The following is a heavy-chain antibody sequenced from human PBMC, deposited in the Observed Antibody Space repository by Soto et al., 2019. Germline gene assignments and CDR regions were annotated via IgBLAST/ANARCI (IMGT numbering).Heavy chain of an antibody. CDR3: ARRGYSGYGDAFDI. D-gene: IGHD5-12*01. V-gene: IGHV1-69*02. CDR1: GGTFSSYT. Sequence: SVKVSCKASGGTFSSYTISWVRQAPGQGLEWMGRIIPILGITNYAQKFQGRVTITADKSTSTAYMELSSLRSEDTAVYYCARRGYSGYGDAFDIWGQGTMVTVSS. CDR2: IIPILGIT. J-gene: IGHJ3*02.